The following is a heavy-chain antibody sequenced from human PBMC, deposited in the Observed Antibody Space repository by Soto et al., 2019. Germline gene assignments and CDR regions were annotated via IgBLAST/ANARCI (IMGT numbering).Heavy chain of an antibody. CDR3: ARDSSGRSKPAYYFDY. CDR1: GFTFSSYG. V-gene: IGHV3-33*01. Sequence: QVQLVESGGGVVQPGRSLRLSCAASGFTFSSYGMHWVRQAPGKGLEWVAVIWYDGSNKKYADSVKGRITISRDNFKNTLYLQRNSLRAEDTGVFYCARDSSGRSKPAYYFDYWGQGTLVTVSS. CDR2: IWYDGSNK. J-gene: IGHJ4*02. D-gene: IGHD6-19*01.